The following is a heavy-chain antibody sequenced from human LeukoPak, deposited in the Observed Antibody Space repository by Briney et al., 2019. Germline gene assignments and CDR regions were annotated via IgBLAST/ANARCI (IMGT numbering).Heavy chain of an antibody. CDR1: GFTFSSYW. V-gene: IGHV3-74*03. CDR3: YGGNAEH. Sequence: GGSLRLSCAASGFTFSSYWMHWVRQAPGKGLMWVSGINSDGNSTMYADSVKVRFTISRDNAKNTLYLQMNSLRGEDTAVYHCYGGNAEHWGQGTLVTVS. CDR2: INSDGNST. D-gene: IGHD4-23*01. J-gene: IGHJ1*01.